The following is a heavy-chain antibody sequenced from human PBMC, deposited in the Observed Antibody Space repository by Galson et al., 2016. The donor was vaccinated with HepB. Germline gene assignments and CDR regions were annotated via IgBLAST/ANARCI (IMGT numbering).Heavy chain of an antibody. J-gene: IGHJ4*02. CDR2: INDHGSEQ. Sequence: SLRLSCAASGFTFSNFWMAWVRQAPGKGLEWVANINDHGSEQYYVDSVKGRFTISRDNAKNSVYLQMNSLRDDDTAVYYLARTRWRGFSPFYFDNWGQGTLVAVSS. CDR3: ARTRWRGFSPFYFDN. V-gene: IGHV3-7*04. D-gene: IGHD1-1*01. CDR1: GFTFSNFW.